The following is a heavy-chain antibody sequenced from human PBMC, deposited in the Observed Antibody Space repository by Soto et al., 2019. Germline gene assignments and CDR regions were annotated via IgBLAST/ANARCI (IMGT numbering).Heavy chain of an antibody. CDR1: GFTFSNFG. CDR2: IWHDGRNK. J-gene: IGHJ4*02. V-gene: IGHV3-33*01. D-gene: IGHD1-1*01. Sequence: QVQVVESGGGVVQPGRSLRLSCAASGFTFSNFGMHWVRQAPGKGLEWVAVIWHDGRNKYYADSVKGRFTVSRDNSENTLYLQMDSLRGEDTAVYYGARDPGNDEAIDYWGQVTLVTVSS. CDR3: ARDPGNDEAIDY.